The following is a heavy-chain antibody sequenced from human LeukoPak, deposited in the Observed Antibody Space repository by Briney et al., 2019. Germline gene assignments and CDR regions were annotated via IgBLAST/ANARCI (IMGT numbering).Heavy chain of an antibody. CDR1: GFTFSSYW. D-gene: IGHD1-26*01. V-gene: IGHV3-7*01. CDR2: IKQDGSEK. Sequence: GGSLRLSCAASGFTFSSYWMGWVRQAPGKGLEWVANIKQDGSEKYYVDSVKGRFTISRDNAKNSLYLQMNSLRAEDTAVYYCARSRGSYHTNFDYWGQGTLVTVSS. J-gene: IGHJ4*02. CDR3: ARSRGSYHTNFDY.